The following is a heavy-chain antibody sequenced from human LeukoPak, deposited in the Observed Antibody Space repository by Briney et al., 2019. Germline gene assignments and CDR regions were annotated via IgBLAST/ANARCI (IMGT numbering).Heavy chain of an antibody. V-gene: IGHV3-23*01. CDR2: ISGSGGST. D-gene: IGHD3-16*01. Sequence: GGSLRLSCAASGFTLRSNAMSWVRQAPGKGLEWVSAISGSGGSTDYVDSVKGRFTISRDNPKNTQHLQMNSLRADDTAVYYCAKQMSTITFTPFDYWGQGTLVTVSS. J-gene: IGHJ4*02. CDR1: GFTLRSNA. CDR3: AKQMSTITFTPFDY.